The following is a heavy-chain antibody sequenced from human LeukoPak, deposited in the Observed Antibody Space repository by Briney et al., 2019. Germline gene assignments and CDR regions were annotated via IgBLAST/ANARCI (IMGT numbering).Heavy chain of an antibody. V-gene: IGHV3-74*01. CDR3: ARGRGWIYDS. J-gene: IGHJ4*02. Sequence: PGGSLRLSCKASGFIFSLYWMHWVRQVPGKGLVWVSRIEGGAIDTDYADFVKGRFTISRDNAKNSLFLQMNSLRAEDTAVYYCARGRGWIYDSWGRGTLVTVSS. CDR1: GFIFSLYW. CDR2: IEGGAIDT. D-gene: IGHD6-19*01.